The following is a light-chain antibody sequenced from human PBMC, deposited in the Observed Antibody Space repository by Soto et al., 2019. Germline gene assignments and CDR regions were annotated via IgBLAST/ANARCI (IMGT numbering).Light chain of an antibody. CDR2: GAS. CDR3: QQYDILPWT. CDR1: QSVSSN. J-gene: IGKJ1*01. Sequence: EIVMTQSPATLSVSPGERATLSCRASQSVSSNLAWYQQKPGQAPRLLIYGASGRATGIPDRFSGSGSGTDFTLTISRLEPEDFAVYYCQQYDILPWTFGQGTKVDIK. V-gene: IGKV3-20*01.